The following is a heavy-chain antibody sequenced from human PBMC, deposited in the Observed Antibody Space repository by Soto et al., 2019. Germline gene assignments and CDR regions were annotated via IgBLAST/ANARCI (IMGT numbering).Heavy chain of an antibody. CDR2: IYDSGIT. CDR3: ARDVAHGYTENV. Sequence: QVQLQESGPGLVKPSQTLSLACTVYGGSVGSGEYYYSWIRQPPGKGLEWIGYIYDSGITNYTPSLKGRVTMSLDRSNNQVSLKLRPVTAADTAVYFCARDVAHGYTENVWGQGTMVTVSS. CDR1: GGSVGSGEYY. V-gene: IGHV4-30-4*01. D-gene: IGHD5-18*01. J-gene: IGHJ3*01.